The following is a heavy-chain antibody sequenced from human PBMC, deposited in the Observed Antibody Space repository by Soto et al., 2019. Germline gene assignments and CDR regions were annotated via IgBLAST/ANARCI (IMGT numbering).Heavy chain of an antibody. CDR1: GYTFTSYG. V-gene: IGHV1-18*01. Sequence: GASVKVSCKASGYTFTSYGISWVRQAPGQGLEWMGWISAYNGNTNYAQKLQGRVTMTTDTSTSTAYMELRSLRSDDTAVYYCARDGDIVVVPAAPDPYYYYYGMDVWGQGTTVTV. D-gene: IGHD2-2*01. CDR2: ISAYNGNT. CDR3: ARDGDIVVVPAAPDPYYYYYGMDV. J-gene: IGHJ6*02.